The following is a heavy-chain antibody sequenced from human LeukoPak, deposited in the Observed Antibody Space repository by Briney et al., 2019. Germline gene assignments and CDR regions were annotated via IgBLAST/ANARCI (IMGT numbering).Heavy chain of an antibody. V-gene: IGHV5-51*01. CDR3: ARHGSSGWPLRVDAFHI. Sequence: GESLKISCKGSGYSFTNYWIGWVRQMPGKGLEWMGIIYPGDSDTRYSPSFQSQVTISADKSISTAYLQWSSLKASDTAMYYCARHGSSGWPLRVDAFHIWGQGTMVTVSS. CDR2: IYPGDSDT. CDR1: GYSFTNYW. J-gene: IGHJ3*02. D-gene: IGHD6-19*01.